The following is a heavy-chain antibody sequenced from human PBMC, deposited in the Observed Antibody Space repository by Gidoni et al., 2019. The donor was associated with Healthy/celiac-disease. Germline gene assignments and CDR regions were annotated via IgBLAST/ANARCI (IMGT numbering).Heavy chain of an antibody. CDR2: ISSSSSYI. CDR1: GFTFSSYS. Sequence: EVQLVESGGGLVKPGGSLRLSCAASGFTFSSYSMNWVRQAPGKGLEWVSSISSSSSYIYYADSVKGRFTISRDNAKNPLYLQMNSLRAEDTAVYYCARSPGRIQVATTNYYYYYYMDVWGKGTTVTVSS. CDR3: ARSPGRIQVATTNYYYYYYMDV. V-gene: IGHV3-21*01. D-gene: IGHD5-12*01. J-gene: IGHJ6*03.